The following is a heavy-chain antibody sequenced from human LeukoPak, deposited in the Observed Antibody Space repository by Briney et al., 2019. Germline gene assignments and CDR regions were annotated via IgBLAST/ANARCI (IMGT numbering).Heavy chain of an antibody. J-gene: IGHJ5*02. Sequence: GASVKVSCKASGYTFTSYDINWVRQATGQGLEWMGWMNPNSGNTGYAQKFQGRVTMTRNTSISTAYMELSSLRSEDTAVYHCARARARIAAAGTNWFDPWGQGTLVTVSS. D-gene: IGHD6-13*01. CDR3: ARARARIAAAGTNWFDP. CDR1: GYTFTSYD. CDR2: MNPNSGNT. V-gene: IGHV1-8*01.